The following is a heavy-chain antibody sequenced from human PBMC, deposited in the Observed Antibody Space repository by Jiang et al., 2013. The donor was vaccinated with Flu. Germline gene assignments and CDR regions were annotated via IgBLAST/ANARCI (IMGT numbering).Heavy chain of an antibody. J-gene: IGHJ4*02. V-gene: IGHV3-74*01. CDR3: ATNPGY. Sequence: YADSVKGRFTVSRDTATNTMFLQMNSLRAEDTAVYYCATNPGYWGQGTLVTVSS.